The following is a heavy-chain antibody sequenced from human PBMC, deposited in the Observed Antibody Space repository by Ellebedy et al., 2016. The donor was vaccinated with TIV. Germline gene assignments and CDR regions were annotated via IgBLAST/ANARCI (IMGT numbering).Heavy chain of an antibody. J-gene: IGHJ6*02. Sequence: SVKVSCXASGGTFSSYAISWVRQAPGQGLEWMGGIIPIFGTANYAQKFQGRVTITADKSTSTAYMELSSLRSEDTAVYYCARPAPVVPAAIYYYYGMDVWGQGTTVTVSS. D-gene: IGHD2-2*01. CDR2: IIPIFGTA. V-gene: IGHV1-69*06. CDR3: ARPAPVVPAAIYYYYGMDV. CDR1: GGTFSSYA.